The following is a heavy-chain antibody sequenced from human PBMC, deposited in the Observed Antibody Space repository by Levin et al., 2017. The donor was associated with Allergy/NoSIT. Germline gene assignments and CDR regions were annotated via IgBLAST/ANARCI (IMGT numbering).Heavy chain of an antibody. CDR1: GYTFTSYG. CDR3: ARDHYDYYGDYDGFDY. J-gene: IGHJ4*02. CDR2: ISAYNGNT. V-gene: IGHV1-18*01. D-gene: IGHD4-17*01. Sequence: ASVKVSCKASGYTFTSYGISWVRQAPGQGLEWMGWISAYNGNTNYAQKLQGRVTMTTDTSTSTAYMELRSLRSDDTAVYYCARDHYDYYGDYDGFDYWGQGTLVTVSS.